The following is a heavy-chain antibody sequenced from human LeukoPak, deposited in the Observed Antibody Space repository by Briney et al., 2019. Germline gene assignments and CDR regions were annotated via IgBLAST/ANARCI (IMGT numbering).Heavy chain of an antibody. Sequence: PGGSLRLSCAASGFTFDDYAMHWVRQAPGKGLEWVSGISWNSGTIGYADSVKGRFTISRDNAKISLYLQMNSLRAEDTAVYYCARGKWSSSPFDYWGQGTLVTVSS. D-gene: IGHD6-6*01. J-gene: IGHJ4*02. CDR2: ISWNSGTI. CDR1: GFTFDDYA. V-gene: IGHV3-9*01. CDR3: ARGKWSSSPFDY.